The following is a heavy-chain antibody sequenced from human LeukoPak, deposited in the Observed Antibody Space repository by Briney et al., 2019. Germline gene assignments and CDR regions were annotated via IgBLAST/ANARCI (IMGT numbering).Heavy chain of an antibody. CDR1: GFTFSTSW. J-gene: IGHJ4*02. D-gene: IGHD1-26*01. V-gene: IGHV3-74*01. CDR3: ARALGSYSDY. Sequence: QPGGSLRLSCAASGFTFSTSWMHWVRQAPGKGLVWVSRINSDGSGINYADSVKGRLTISRDNAKNTLYLQMNSLRADDTAVYYCARALGSYSDYGGQGTLVTVSS. CDR2: INSDGSGI.